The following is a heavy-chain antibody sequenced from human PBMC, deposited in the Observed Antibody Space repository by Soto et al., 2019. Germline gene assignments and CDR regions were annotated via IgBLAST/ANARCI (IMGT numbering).Heavy chain of an antibody. J-gene: IGHJ6*02. CDR3: ARLAIAAAGTVYYYYYGMDV. CDR2: INAGNGNT. CDR1: GYTFTSYA. Sequence: QVQLVQSGAEVKKPGASVKVSCKASGYTFTSYAMHWVRQAPGQRLVWMGWINAGNGNTKYSQKFQGRVTITRDTSASTASIEPSSLSSEETAVYYGARLAIAAAGTVYYYYYGMDVWGQGATVTVSS. D-gene: IGHD6-13*01. V-gene: IGHV1-3*01.